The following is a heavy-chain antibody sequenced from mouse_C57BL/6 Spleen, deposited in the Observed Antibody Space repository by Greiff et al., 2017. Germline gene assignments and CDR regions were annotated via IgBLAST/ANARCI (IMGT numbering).Heavy chain of an antibody. Sequence: VQLQQSGPGLVQPSPSLSITCTVSGFSLTSYGVHWVRQSPGKGLEWLGGIWSGGGTNYNAAFISRQSISKDNTKSQVFFKMNSLQADDTAIDYCARSYYGGGYFDYWGQGTTLTVSS. D-gene: IGHD1-1*02. J-gene: IGHJ2*01. V-gene: IGHV2-2*01. CDR2: IWSGGGT. CDR3: ARSYYGGGYFDY. CDR1: GFSLTSYG.